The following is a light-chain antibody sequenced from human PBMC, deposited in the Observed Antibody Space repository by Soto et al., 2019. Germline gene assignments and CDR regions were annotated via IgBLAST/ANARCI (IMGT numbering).Light chain of an antibody. Sequence: EIVLTQSPATLPLSPGERATLSCRASQSVSSYLACYQQKPGQAPRLLIYDASNRATGIPARFSGSGSGTDFTLTISSLEPEDFAVYYCQQRSNWPHTFGQGTKLEIK. CDR3: QQRSNWPHT. J-gene: IGKJ2*01. CDR1: QSVSSY. V-gene: IGKV3-11*01. CDR2: DAS.